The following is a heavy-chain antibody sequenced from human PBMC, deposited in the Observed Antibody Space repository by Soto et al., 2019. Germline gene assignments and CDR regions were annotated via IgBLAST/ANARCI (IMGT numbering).Heavy chain of an antibody. CDR1: GYTFMSYD. V-gene: IGHV1-8*01. CDR2: MNPDSGNT. CDR3: GREIGRVTMN. D-gene: IGHD3-22*01. J-gene: IGHJ4*02. Sequence: QVQLVQSGAEVKKPGASVKVSCKASGYTFMSYDINWVRQATGQGLEWMGWMNPDSGNTGYAQKFQDRVTMTGNTSISTAYMELSSLRSEDTAVYYCGREIGRVTMNWGQGTLVTVSS.